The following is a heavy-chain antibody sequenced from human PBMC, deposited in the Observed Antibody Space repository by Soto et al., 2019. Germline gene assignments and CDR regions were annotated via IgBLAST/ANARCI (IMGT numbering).Heavy chain of an antibody. J-gene: IGHJ5*02. D-gene: IGHD5-12*01. CDR3: ARRIVAVANNWFDP. Sequence: EVQLVESGGGLVQPGGSLRLSCAASGLTFRSYWMSWVRQAPGKRLEWVAKINQDGSEKYYVDSVKGRFTISRENAKNALYLQMNSMRAEDTAVYYCARRIVAVANNWFDPWGQGTLVTFSS. V-gene: IGHV3-7*01. CDR1: GLTFRSYW. CDR2: INQDGSEK.